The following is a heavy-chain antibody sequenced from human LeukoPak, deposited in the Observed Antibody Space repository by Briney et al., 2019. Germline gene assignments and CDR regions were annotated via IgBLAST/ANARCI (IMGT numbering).Heavy chain of an antibody. J-gene: IGHJ4*02. Sequence: SEPLSLTCTVSGGPISSYYWSWIRQPPGKGLEWIAYSYYSGSTNYNPSLKSRVTISVDTSKNQFSLKLSAVTAADTAVYYCARGYYDSSGYYYFDYWGQGTLVTVSS. V-gene: IGHV4-59*01. CDR3: ARGYYDSSGYYYFDY. D-gene: IGHD3-22*01. CDR1: GGPISSYY. CDR2: SYYSGST.